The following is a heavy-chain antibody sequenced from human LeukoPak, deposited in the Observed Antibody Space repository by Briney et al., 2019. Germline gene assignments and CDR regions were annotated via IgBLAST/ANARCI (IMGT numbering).Heavy chain of an antibody. D-gene: IGHD3-22*01. V-gene: IGHV3-48*01. J-gene: IGHJ4*02. CDR1: GFTFFTYS. CDR2: ISSSSSTI. CDR3: ARGAYYYED. Sequence: PGGSLRLSCAASGFTFFTYSMNWVRQAPGKGLEWVSYISSSSSTIYYADSVKGRFTISRDNAKNSLYLQMNSLRAEDTAVYYCARGAYYYEDWGQGTLVTVSS.